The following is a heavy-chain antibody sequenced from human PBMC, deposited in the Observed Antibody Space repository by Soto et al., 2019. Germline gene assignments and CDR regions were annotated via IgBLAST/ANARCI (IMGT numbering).Heavy chain of an antibody. CDR1: GGSISSYY. CDR2: IYYSGST. D-gene: IGHD3-3*01. J-gene: IGHJ6*02. CDR3: ARDRANYDFWSGPYYYGMDV. V-gene: IGHV4-59*01. Sequence: SETLSLTCTVSGGSISSYYWSWIRQPPGKGLEWIGYIYYSGSTNYNPSLKSRVTISVDTSKNQFSLKLSSVTAADTAAYYCARDRANYDFWSGPYYYGMDVWGQGTTVTVSS.